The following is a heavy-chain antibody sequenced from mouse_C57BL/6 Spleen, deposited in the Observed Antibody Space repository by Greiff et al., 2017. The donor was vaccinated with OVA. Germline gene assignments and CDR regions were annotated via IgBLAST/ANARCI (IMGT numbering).Heavy chain of an antibody. D-gene: IGHD2-4*01. CDR2: IYPGDGDT. Sequence: QVHVKQSGAELVKPGASVKISCKASGYAFSSYWMNWVKQRPGKGLEWIGQIYPGDGDTNYNGKFKGKATLTADKSSSTAYMQLSSLTSEDSAVYFCAREGTTVTGHYYAMDYWGQGTSVTVSS. CDR3: AREGTTVTGHYYAMDY. V-gene: IGHV1-80*01. J-gene: IGHJ4*01. CDR1: GYAFSSYW.